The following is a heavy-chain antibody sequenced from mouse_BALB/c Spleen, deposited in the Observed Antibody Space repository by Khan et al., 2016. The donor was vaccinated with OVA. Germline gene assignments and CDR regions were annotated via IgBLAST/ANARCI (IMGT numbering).Heavy chain of an antibody. J-gene: IGHJ4*01. CDR1: GYTFTSYS. D-gene: IGHD1-1*01. Sequence: QVQLQQPGAELARPGASVKMSCKASGYTFTSYSMHWIKQRPGQGLEWIGNINPSNGYTNHNQKFRDKATLTADKSSSTAYMQLSSLTSEDSAVYYCARNCHYHGSRVALDYCGQGTAVTVSS. V-gene: IGHV1-4*01. CDR3: ARNCHYHGSRVALDY. CDR2: INPSNGYT.